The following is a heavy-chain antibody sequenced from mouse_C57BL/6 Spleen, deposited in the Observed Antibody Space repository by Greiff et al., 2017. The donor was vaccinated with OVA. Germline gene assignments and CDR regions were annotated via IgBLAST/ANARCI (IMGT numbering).Heavy chain of an antibody. D-gene: IGHD2-4*01. Sequence: VQLQQPGAELVKPGASVKLSCKASGYTFTSYWMHWVKQRPGQGLEWIGMIHPNSGSTNYNEKFKSKATLTVDKSSSTAYMQLSSLTSEDSAVYYCARAIYYDYDGPFAYWGQGTLVTVSA. CDR2: IHPNSGST. V-gene: IGHV1-64*01. CDR1: GYTFTSYW. J-gene: IGHJ3*01. CDR3: ARAIYYDYDGPFAY.